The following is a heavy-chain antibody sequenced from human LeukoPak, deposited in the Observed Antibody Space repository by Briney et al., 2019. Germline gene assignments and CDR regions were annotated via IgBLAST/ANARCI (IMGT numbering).Heavy chain of an antibody. V-gene: IGHV1-8*01. D-gene: IGHD2-15*01. Sequence: ASVKVSCKASGYTFTSYDINWVRQATGQGLEWMGWMNPNSGNTGYAQKFQGRVTMTRNTSISTAYMELSSLRSEDTAVYYCARTSPHGYCSGGSCSGSDYWGQGTLVTVSS. CDR2: MNPNSGNT. CDR1: GYTFTSYD. CDR3: ARTSPHGYCSGGSCSGSDY. J-gene: IGHJ4*02.